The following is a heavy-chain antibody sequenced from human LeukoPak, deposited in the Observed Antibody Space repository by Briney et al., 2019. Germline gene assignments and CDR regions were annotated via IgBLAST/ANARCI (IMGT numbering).Heavy chain of an antibody. J-gene: IGHJ4*02. CDR2: ISSSSSYI. Sequence: GGSLRLSCAASGFTFSSYSMNWVRQAPGKGLEWVSFISSSSSYIYYTDSVKGRFTISRDNAKNSLYLQMNSLRAEDTAVYYCARGLVQWLDSYLGFWGQGTLVTVSS. V-gene: IGHV3-21*01. CDR3: ARGLVQWLDSYLGF. CDR1: GFTFSSYS. D-gene: IGHD6-19*01.